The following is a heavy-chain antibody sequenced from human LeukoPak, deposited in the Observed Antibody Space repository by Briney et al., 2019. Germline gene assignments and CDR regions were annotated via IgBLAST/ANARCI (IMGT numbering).Heavy chain of an antibody. J-gene: IGHJ4*02. CDR3: ARGITVTTTSDHLDF. CDR1: GDSISGYY. CDR2: VFYTGTT. D-gene: IGHD4-17*01. V-gene: IGHV4-59*01. Sequence: SETLSLTCTVSGDSISGYYWNWIRQPPGKGLEWIGHVFYTGTTKYHPSLKSRIAISVDTSNNQFSLKLRSVTTADTAVYYCARGITVTTTSDHLDFWGQGILVTVPS.